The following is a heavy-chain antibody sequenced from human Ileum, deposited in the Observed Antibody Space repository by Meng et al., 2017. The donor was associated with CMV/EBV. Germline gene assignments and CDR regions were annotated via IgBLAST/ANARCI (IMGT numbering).Heavy chain of an antibody. CDR3: AKDPGKEDA. J-gene: IGHJ4*02. CDR1: GFTFSNYA. Sequence: EVTVLDSGGGLVQPGGSRRLSCTASGFTFSNYAMNWVRQAPGKGLEWVATVTTSGEATYYADSVKGRFTISRDNSKNTLYLQMNSLRVEDTAIYYCAKDPGKEDAWGQGTLVTVSS. CDR2: VTTSGEAT. V-gene: IGHV3-23*01. D-gene: IGHD4-23*01.